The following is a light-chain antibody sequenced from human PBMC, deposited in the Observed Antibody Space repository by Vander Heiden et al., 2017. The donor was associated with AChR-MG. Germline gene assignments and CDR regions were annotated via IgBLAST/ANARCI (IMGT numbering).Light chain of an antibody. V-gene: IGLV3-21*04. CDR2: YDS. CDR1: NIGSKS. Sequence: SYVLTQPPSVSVAPGKTARITCGGNNIGSKSVHWYQQKPGQPPVLVIYYDSDRPSGIPARFSGSNAGNTATLTISRVEAGDEADYYCQVWDSSSDPSWVFGGGTELTVL. J-gene: IGLJ3*02. CDR3: QVWDSSSDPSWV.